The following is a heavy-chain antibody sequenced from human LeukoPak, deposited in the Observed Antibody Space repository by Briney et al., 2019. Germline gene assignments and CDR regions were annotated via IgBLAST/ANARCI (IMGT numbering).Heavy chain of an antibody. J-gene: IGHJ4*02. CDR1: GDSVSSSSAA. V-gene: IGHV6-1*01. CDR2: TYYRSKWYD. CDR3: ARTDRYFGSGISNDY. Sequence: SQTLSLTCAISGDSVSSSSAAWNWIRQSPSRGLEWLGRTYYRSKWYDDYAVSVKSRISINPDTSKNQFSLQLNSVIPEDTAVYYCARTDRYFGSGISNDYWGQGTLVTVSS. D-gene: IGHD3-10*01.